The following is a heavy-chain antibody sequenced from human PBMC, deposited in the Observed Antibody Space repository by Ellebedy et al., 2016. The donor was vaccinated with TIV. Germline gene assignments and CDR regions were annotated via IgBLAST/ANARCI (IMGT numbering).Heavy chain of an antibody. V-gene: IGHV4-31*03. D-gene: IGHD3-10*01. Sequence: SETLSLTSTVSGGSISSGGYYWSWIRQHPGKGLEWIGYIYYSGSTYYNPSLKSRVTISVDTSKNQFSLKLSSVTAADTAVYYCARHGSGSSNYYYYYGMDVWGQGTTVTVSS. CDR2: IYYSGST. J-gene: IGHJ6*02. CDR3: ARHGSGSSNYYYYYGMDV. CDR1: GGSISSGGYY.